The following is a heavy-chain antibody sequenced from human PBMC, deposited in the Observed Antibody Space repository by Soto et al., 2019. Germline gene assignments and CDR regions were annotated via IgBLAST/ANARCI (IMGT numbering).Heavy chain of an antibody. Sequence: QGQLVQSGPEVKKPGASVKVSCKASGYTFTRYGISWVRQAPGQGLEWMGWLSGYNGDTNYAQKVQGTVTMTIDTSTSTAYMELRSTTADATAIYYCSENGQLTYDSYVMDAWGQGTTVTVSS. D-gene: IGHD1-1*01. J-gene: IGHJ6*02. CDR2: LSGYNGDT. CDR1: GYTFTRYG. CDR3: SENGQLTYDSYVMDA. V-gene: IGHV1-18*01.